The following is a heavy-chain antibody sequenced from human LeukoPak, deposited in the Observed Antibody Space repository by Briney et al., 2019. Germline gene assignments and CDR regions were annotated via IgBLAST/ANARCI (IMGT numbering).Heavy chain of an antibody. Sequence: SGTLSLTCAVSGGSISSSNWWSWVRQPPGKGLEWIGYIYNSGSTNYNPSLKSRVTISVDTSKNQFSLKLNSVTAADTAVYYCARDRIGFGVDPWGQGTLVTVSS. V-gene: IGHV4-4*02. D-gene: IGHD3-10*01. CDR3: ARDRIGFGVDP. CDR2: IYNSGST. J-gene: IGHJ5*02. CDR1: GGSISSSNW.